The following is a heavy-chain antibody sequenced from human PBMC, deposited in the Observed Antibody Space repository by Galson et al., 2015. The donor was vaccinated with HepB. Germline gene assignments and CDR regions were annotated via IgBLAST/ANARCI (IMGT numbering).Heavy chain of an antibody. D-gene: IGHD3-22*01. CDR3: ARGRYYDSSGLGYFDY. CDR2: IIPILGIA. V-gene: IGHV1-69*02. CDR1: GGTFSSYT. Sequence: SVKVSCKASGGTFSSYTISWVRQAPGQGLEWMGRIIPILGIANYAQKFQGRVTITADKSTSTAYMELSSLRSEDTAVYYCARGRYYDSSGLGYFDYWGQGTLVTVSS. J-gene: IGHJ4*02.